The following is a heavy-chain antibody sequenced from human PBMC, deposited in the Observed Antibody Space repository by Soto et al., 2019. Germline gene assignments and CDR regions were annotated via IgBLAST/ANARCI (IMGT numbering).Heavy chain of an antibody. J-gene: IGHJ2*01. CDR3: ARRQEDYDLLTGFYMRYFDL. CDR1: GVTCGDLD. V-gene: IGHV3-11*06. CDR2: ISSSSSYR. Sequence: GASGVTCGDLDGRCISKNKGKGLEWVSSISSSSSYRDYADSVKGRFTTSRDNAKNSLYLQMNSLRADDTALYYCARRQEDYDLLTGFYMRYFDLWGRGTLVTVSS. D-gene: IGHD3-9*01.